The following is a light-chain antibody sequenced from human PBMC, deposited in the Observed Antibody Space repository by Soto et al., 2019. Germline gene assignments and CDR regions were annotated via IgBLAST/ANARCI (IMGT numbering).Light chain of an antibody. CDR1: SSDVGGYNY. J-gene: IGLJ1*01. CDR2: EVS. V-gene: IGLV2-14*01. CDR3: SSYTSSCTPYV. Sequence: QSALTQPAPVSGSPGQSITISCTGTSSDVGGYNYVSWYQQHPGKAPKLMIYEVSNRPSGVSNRFSGSKSGNTASLTISGLQAVVEADYYCSSYTSSCTPYVFGSGTKVAGL.